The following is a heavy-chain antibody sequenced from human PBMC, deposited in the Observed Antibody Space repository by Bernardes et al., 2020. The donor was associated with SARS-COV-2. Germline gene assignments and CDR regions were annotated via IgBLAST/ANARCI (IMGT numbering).Heavy chain of an antibody. CDR3: ARPYCGDSCDFNYLDP. V-gene: IGHV4-4*07. CDR1: GDSVRSYS. CDR2: FSFSGEV. J-gene: IGHJ5*02. D-gene: IGHD2-21*01. Sequence: SETLSLTCSVSGDSVRSYSWAWIRQAAGKGLEWIGRFSFSGEVRYNPSLESRVSMSIDPSKNQVSLRLSFVTAEDTAVYYCARPYCGDSCDFNYLDPWGQGLLVTVSS.